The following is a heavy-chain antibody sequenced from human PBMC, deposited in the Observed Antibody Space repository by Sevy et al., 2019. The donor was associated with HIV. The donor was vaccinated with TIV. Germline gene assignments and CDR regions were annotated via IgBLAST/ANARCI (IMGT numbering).Heavy chain of an antibody. CDR3: AKDSLKYSSGSSPGGC. Sequence: VGSLRLSCAASGFTFSSYAMSWVRQAPGKELEWVSAISGRGGSTYYADSVKGRFTISRDNSKNTLYLQMNSLRAEDTAVYYCAKDSLKYSSGSSPGGCWGQGTLVTVSS. J-gene: IGHJ4*02. CDR2: ISGRGGST. V-gene: IGHV3-23*01. D-gene: IGHD6-19*01. CDR1: GFTFSSYA.